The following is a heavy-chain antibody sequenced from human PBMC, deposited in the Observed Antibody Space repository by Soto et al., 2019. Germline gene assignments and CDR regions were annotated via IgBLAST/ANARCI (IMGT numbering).Heavy chain of an antibody. Sequence: QVQLQQWGAGLLRPAETLSLTCAVYGGSFSGYYWTWIRQPPGKGLEWIGEINQSGFTSYNPSLESRVTMSVDTSKNQFSLRLSPVTAADTAVYYCARFPFDRSSWTNPRYFDYWGQGTLVTVSS. CDR3: ARFPFDRSSWTNPRYFDY. V-gene: IGHV4-34*01. CDR1: GGSFSGYY. J-gene: IGHJ4*02. D-gene: IGHD6-13*01. CDR2: INQSGFT.